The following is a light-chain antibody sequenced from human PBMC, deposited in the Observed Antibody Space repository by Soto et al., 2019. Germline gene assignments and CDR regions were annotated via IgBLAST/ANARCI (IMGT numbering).Light chain of an antibody. J-gene: IGKJ4*01. CDR3: QQYDVWPALT. V-gene: IGKV3-15*01. CDR2: GAS. CDR1: QSVNIN. Sequence: EIVMTQSPASLSVSPGERATLSCRASQSVNINLAWYQQKPGQAPRLLIYGASTRASGVPDRFSGSGSGTEFILTISSLQSEDSAVYYCQQYDVWPALTFGGGTKVDIK.